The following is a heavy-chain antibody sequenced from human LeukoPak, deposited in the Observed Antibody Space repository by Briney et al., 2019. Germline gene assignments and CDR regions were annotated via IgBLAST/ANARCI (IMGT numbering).Heavy chain of an antibody. D-gene: IGHD7-27*01. V-gene: IGHV3-7*03. CDR2: IKQDASEK. J-gene: IGHJ4*02. CDR1: GFTFSTFW. CDR3: ARGGNWADY. Sequence: GGSLRLSCTASGFTFSTFWMSWVRQAPGKGLEWVANIKQDASEKYYVDSVKGRFTISRDNAEPSLCLQMNSLRPEDTAVYYCARGGNWADYWGQGTLVTVSS.